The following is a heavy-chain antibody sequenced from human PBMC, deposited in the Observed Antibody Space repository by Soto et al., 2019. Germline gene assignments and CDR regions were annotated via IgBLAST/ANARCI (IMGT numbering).Heavy chain of an antibody. CDR1: GFTFSSYS. Sequence: GGSLRLSCAASGFTFSSYSMNWVRQAPGKGLEWVSSISSSSSYIYYADSVKGRFTISRDNAKNSLYLQMNSLRAEDTAVYYCARPPDSGYDPNWFDPWGQGTLVTVSS. J-gene: IGHJ5*02. D-gene: IGHD5-12*01. CDR2: ISSSSSYI. CDR3: ARPPDSGYDPNWFDP. V-gene: IGHV3-21*01.